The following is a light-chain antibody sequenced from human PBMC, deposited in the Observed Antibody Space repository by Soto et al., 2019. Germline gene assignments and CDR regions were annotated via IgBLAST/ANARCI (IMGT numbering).Light chain of an antibody. J-gene: IGKJ1*01. CDR1: RDVGSD. CDR2: AAS. Sequence: TQMTQSPLSLSASVGEKIIITCRASRDVGSDVSWYQQKPGQAPKLVIYAASNLYTGVPSRFSGRRSGTEFTLTISSLQPEAFESYYCLQDYGDSWTFGQGTKVDIK. CDR3: LQDYGDSWT. V-gene: IGKV1-6*01.